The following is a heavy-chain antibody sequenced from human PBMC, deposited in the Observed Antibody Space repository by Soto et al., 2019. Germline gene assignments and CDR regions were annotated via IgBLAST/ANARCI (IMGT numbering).Heavy chain of an antibody. CDR1: GGSISSSSYY. J-gene: IGHJ6*02. V-gene: IGHV4-39*01. CDR2: IYYSGST. CDR3: ARIVSYYDSSGYYSVSRYYYGMDV. D-gene: IGHD3-22*01. Sequence: SETLSLTCTVSGGSISSSSYYWGWIRQPPGKGLEWIGSIYYSGSTYYNPSLKSRITISVDTSKNQFSLKLSSVTAADTAVYYCARIVSYYDSSGYYSVSRYYYGMDVWGQGTTVTVSS.